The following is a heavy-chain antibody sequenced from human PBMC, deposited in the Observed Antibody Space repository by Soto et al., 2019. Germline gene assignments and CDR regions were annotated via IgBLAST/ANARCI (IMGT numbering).Heavy chain of an antibody. V-gene: IGHV3-21*02. Sequence: EVQLVESGGGLVKPGGSLSLSCAASGFTFRSFTMNWVRQAPGKGLEWVSTISSNSAYIYYTDALRGRFTISRDNAKNSLHLQLTSLRAEDTAVYYCTRDASRDSSARGWFDPWGPGTLVTVSS. D-gene: IGHD6-13*01. CDR3: TRDASRDSSARGWFDP. CDR1: GFTFRSFT. J-gene: IGHJ5*02. CDR2: ISSNSAYI.